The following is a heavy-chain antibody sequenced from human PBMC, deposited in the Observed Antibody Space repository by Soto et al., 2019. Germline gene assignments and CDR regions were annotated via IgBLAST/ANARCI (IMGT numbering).Heavy chain of an antibody. D-gene: IGHD6-13*01. Sequence: PGESLKISCKGSGYSFTSYWISWVRQMPGKGLEWMGRIDPSDSYTNYSPSFQGHVTISADKSISTAYLQWSSLKASDTAMYYCASSQAAAGIFFDYWGQGTLVTVSS. V-gene: IGHV5-10-1*01. CDR1: GYSFTSYW. J-gene: IGHJ4*02. CDR2: IDPSDSYT. CDR3: ASSQAAAGIFFDY.